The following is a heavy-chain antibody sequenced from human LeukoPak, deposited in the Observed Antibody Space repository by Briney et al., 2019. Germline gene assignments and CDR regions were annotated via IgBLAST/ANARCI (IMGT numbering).Heavy chain of an antibody. CDR3: ARGGRQQLVLGGYYYYMDV. CDR2: INPNSGGT. CDR1: GYTFTGYY. J-gene: IGHJ6*03. D-gene: IGHD6-13*01. V-gene: IGHV1-2*02. Sequence: ASVKVSCKASGYTFTGYYMHWVRQAPGQGLEWMGWINPNSGGTNYAQKFQGRVTMTRDTSISTAYMELSSLTSEDTAVYYCARGGRQQLVLGGYYYYMDVWGKGTTVTISS.